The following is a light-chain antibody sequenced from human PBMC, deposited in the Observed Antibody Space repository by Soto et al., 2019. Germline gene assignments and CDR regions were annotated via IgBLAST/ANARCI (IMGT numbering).Light chain of an antibody. CDR3: SSYTSSSFYV. J-gene: IGLJ1*01. CDR1: SSDVGGYNY. CDR2: EVS. V-gene: IGLV2-14*01. Sequence: QSALTQPASVSGSPGQSITISCTGTSSDVGGYNYVSWYQQHPGKAPKLMIYEVSNRPSGVSNRFSGSKSGNTASLTISGLQAEDEADHYCSSYTSSSFYVFGTGTQLTVL.